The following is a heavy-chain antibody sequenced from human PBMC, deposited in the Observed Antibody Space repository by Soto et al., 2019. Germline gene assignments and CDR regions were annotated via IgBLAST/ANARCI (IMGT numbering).Heavy chain of an antibody. Sequence: EVQLVESGGGLVKPGGSLRLSCAASGFTFSSYSMNWVRQAPGKGLEWVSSISSSSSYIYYADSVKGRFTISRDNAKNSLYLQMNSLRAEDTAVYYCARAVLRFLEWLPFDPWGQGTLVTVSS. CDR2: ISSSSSYI. CDR1: GFTFSSYS. J-gene: IGHJ5*02. CDR3: ARAVLRFLEWLPFDP. V-gene: IGHV3-21*01. D-gene: IGHD3-3*01.